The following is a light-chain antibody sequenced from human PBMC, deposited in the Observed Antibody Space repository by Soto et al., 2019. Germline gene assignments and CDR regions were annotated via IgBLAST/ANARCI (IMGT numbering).Light chain of an antibody. Sequence: QSALAQPASVSGSPGQSITISCTGTSSDVGDYNYVSWYQQNPGKAPKLLIYDVRYRPSGISNRFSCSKSGNTAYLIISGLQAEDEADYYCSSFTGRHTYVFGSGTKLTVL. CDR1: SSDVGDYNY. CDR3: SSFTGRHTYV. CDR2: DVR. V-gene: IGLV2-14*01. J-gene: IGLJ1*01.